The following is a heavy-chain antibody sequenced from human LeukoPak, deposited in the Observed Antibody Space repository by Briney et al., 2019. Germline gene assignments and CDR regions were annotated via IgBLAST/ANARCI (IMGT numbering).Heavy chain of an antibody. V-gene: IGHV4-31*01. Sequence: KASETLSPTCTVSGGFISSGGYFWSWIRQYPGEGLEWIGYIYYSGSTYYNPSLKSQISISVDTSKNQFSLKMSSVTAADTAVYYCARGAAYCGGDCYPRWFDPWGQGTLVTVSS. D-gene: IGHD2-21*02. CDR1: GGFISSGGYF. J-gene: IGHJ5*02. CDR2: IYYSGST. CDR3: ARGAAYCGGDCYPRWFDP.